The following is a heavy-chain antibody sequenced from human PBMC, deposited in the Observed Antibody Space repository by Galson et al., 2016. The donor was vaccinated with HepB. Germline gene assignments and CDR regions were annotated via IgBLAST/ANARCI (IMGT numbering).Heavy chain of an antibody. CDR2: ISGDGRTI. J-gene: IGHJ5*01. V-gene: IGHV3-11*01. Sequence: SLRLSCAASGFTFSYYYMSWIRQALGKGLEWVSYISGDGRTINYADSVKGRFTISRDNAENSLYLHMNSLTGEDTAVYYCARMFPLYSSGWYVRGDGWFDSWGQGTLVTVSS. CDR3: ARMFPLYSSGWYVRGDGWFDS. CDR1: GFTFSYYY. D-gene: IGHD6-19*01.